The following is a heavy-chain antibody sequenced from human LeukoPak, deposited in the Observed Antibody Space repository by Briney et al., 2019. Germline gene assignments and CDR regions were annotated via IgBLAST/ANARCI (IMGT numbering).Heavy chain of an antibody. CDR1: GYTFTSYG. D-gene: IGHD5-12*01. CDR3: AREYSGYDWGQFDY. CDR2: ISAYNGNT. Sequence: ASVKVSCKASGYTFTSYGISWVRQAPGQGLEWMGWISAYNGNTNYAQKLQGRVTMTTDTSTSTAYTELRSLRSDDTAVYYCAREYSGYDWGQFDYWGQGTLVTVSS. V-gene: IGHV1-18*01. J-gene: IGHJ4*02.